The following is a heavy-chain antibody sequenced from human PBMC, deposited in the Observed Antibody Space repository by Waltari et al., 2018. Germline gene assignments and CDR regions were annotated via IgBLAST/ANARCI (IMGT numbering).Heavy chain of an antibody. J-gene: IGHJ6*03. CDR3: ARCPDEYNYYYMEV. V-gene: IGHV3-33*08. Sequence: QVQLVESGGGVVQPGKSLRLSCAGSGFGFSSLGIHWVRQAPGKGLEWVAIIWFDGSKIYYADSVKGRFTISRDNSRNTVYLQMNSLRPEDSGVYYCARCPDEYNYYYMEVWGRGTTVSVSS. CDR2: IWFDGSKI. CDR1: GFGFSSLG.